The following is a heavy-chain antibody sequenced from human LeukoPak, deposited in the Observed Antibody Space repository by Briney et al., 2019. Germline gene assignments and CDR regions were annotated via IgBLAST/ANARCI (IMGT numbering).Heavy chain of an antibody. CDR3: ARQEYCSGGSCYTWFDP. CDR1: GYSINNYW. V-gene: IGHV5-51*01. Sequence: GESLKISCKGSGYSINNYWIGWVRQMPGKGLEWMGIIYPADSDIRYSPSFQGQVTISADKSISTAYLQRSSLKASDTAMYYRARQEYCSGGSCYTWFDPWGQGTLVTVSS. CDR2: IYPADSDI. J-gene: IGHJ5*02. D-gene: IGHD2-15*01.